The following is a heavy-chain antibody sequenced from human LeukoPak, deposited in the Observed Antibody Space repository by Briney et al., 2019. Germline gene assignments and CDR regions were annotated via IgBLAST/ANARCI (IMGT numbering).Heavy chain of an antibody. CDR1: GFTFRSAW. J-gene: IGHJ4*02. V-gene: IGHV3-74*01. Sequence: GGSLRLSCAASGFTFRSAWMHWVRQAPGKGLVWVSRINSDGSSTSYADSVKGRFTISRDNAKNTLYLQMNSLRAEDTAVYYCARGGSGYCSAGSCYPIDYWGQGTLVTVSS. CDR2: INSDGSST. CDR3: ARGGSGYCSAGSCYPIDY. D-gene: IGHD2-15*01.